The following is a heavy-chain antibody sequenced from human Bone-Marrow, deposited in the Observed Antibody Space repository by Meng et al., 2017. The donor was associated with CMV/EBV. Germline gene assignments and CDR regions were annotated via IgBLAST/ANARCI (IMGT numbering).Heavy chain of an antibody. V-gene: IGHV1-8*01. CDR3: ARHQTPNGITIFGVVTDLSSGMDV. Sequence: ASVKVSCKASGYTFTSYDINWVRQATGQGLEWMGWMNPNSGNTGYAQKFQGRVTMTRNTSISTAYMELSSLRSEDTAVYYCARHQTPNGITIFGVVTDLSSGMDVWGQGNTVAVYS. D-gene: IGHD3-3*01. CDR2: MNPNSGNT. CDR1: GYTFTSYD. J-gene: IGHJ6*02.